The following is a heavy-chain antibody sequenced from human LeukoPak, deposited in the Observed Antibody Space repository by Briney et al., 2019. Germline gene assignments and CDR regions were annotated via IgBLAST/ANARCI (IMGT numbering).Heavy chain of an antibody. D-gene: IGHD6-19*01. V-gene: IGHV4-59*01. CDR3: ARVSTYSSGWYRNDYWYFDL. Sequence: PSETLPLTCTVSGGSISSYYWSWIRQPPGKGLEWIGYIYYSGSTNYNPSLKSRVTISVDTSKNQFSLKLSSVTAADTAVYYCARVSTYSSGWYRNDYWYFDLWGRGTLVTVSS. CDR2: IYYSGST. J-gene: IGHJ2*01. CDR1: GGSISSYY.